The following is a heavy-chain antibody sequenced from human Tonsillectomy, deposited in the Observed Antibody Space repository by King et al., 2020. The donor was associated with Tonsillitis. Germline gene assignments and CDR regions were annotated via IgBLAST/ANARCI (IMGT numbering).Heavy chain of an antibody. Sequence: LVESGGGLVKPGGSLRLSCAGSGFTFSDYYMSWIRQAPGKGLEWVAYISSSGGTIHYADSVQGRFTISRDNANDSLYLQMNSLRAEDTAVYYCARDLVLVAATGGLDIWGQGTMVTVSS. CDR1: GFTFSDYY. CDR2: ISSSGGTI. CDR3: ARDLVLVAATGGLDI. V-gene: IGHV3-11*01. D-gene: IGHD2-8*02. J-gene: IGHJ3*02.